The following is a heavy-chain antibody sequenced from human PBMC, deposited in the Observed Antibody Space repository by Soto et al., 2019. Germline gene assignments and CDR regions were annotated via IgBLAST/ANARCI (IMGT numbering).Heavy chain of an antibody. V-gene: IGHV4-59*01. Sequence: QVQLQESGPGQVKPSETLSLKCTISGGSISVYYWSWIRQPPGQALEWIGYTYDSGSPYYNPSLRSRDIISADTSKNQISLELTSATAADTAVYYCARGVGSSPPRYWGRGTLVTVSS. CDR3: ARGVGSSPPRY. CDR1: GGSISVYY. CDR2: TYDSGSP. D-gene: IGHD1-26*01. J-gene: IGHJ4*02.